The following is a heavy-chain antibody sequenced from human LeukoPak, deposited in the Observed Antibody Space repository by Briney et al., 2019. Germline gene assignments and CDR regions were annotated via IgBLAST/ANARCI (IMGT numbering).Heavy chain of an antibody. CDR3: ARDWGSSSEGYDY. CDR2: ISSSSSTI. CDR1: GFTFSSYA. V-gene: IGHV3-48*01. D-gene: IGHD6-6*01. J-gene: IGHJ4*02. Sequence: PGGSLRLSCAASGFTFSSYAMSWVRQAPGKGLEWVSYISSSSSTIYYADSVKGRFTISRDNAKNSLYLQMNSLRAEDTAVYYCARDWGSSSEGYDYWGQGTLVTVSS.